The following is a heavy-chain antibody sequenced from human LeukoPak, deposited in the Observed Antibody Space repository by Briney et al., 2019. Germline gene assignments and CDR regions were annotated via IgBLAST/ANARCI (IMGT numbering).Heavy chain of an antibody. CDR2: INWNGGST. D-gene: IGHD3-22*01. CDR1: GFTFDDYG. V-gene: IGHV3-20*04. CDR3: ARSANYDSSGYYSLDY. Sequence: PGGSLRLSCAASGFTFDDYGMSWVRQAPGKGLEWVSGINWNGGSTGYADSVKGRFTISRDNAKNSLYLQMNSLRAEDTALYYCARSANYDSSGYYSLDYWGQGTLVTVSS. J-gene: IGHJ4*02.